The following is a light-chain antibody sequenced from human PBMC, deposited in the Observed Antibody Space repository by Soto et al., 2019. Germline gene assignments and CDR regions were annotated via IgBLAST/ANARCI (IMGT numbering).Light chain of an antibody. CDR2: AAS. V-gene: IGKV3-15*01. Sequence: EIVMTQSPATLSVSPGERATLSCRASQSVSSSYLAWYQQKPGQAPRLLIYAASTRATGIPARFSGSGSGTEFTLSISSLQSEDFAVYYCQQYNEWPLTFGGGTKVDIK. CDR3: QQYNEWPLT. CDR1: QSVSSSY. J-gene: IGKJ4*01.